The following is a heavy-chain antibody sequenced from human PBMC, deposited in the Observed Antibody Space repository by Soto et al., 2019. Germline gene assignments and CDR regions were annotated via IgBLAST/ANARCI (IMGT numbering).Heavy chain of an antibody. V-gene: IGHV4-31*03. Sequence: QVQLQESGPGLVKPSQTLSLTCTVSGGSISSGGYYWSWIRQHPGKGLEWIGYIYYGGSTYYNPSLKSRVTISVDTSKNQFSLKLSSVTAADTAVYYCARRGIVVVPAAIDGAWFDPWGQGTLVTVSS. J-gene: IGHJ5*02. CDR1: GGSISSGGYY. CDR2: IYYGGST. D-gene: IGHD2-2*01. CDR3: ARRGIVVVPAAIDGAWFDP.